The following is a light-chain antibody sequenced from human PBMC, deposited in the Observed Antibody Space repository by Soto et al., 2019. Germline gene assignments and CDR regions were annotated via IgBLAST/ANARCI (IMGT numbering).Light chain of an antibody. CDR3: QEYIHWPPGM. CDR2: DTS. Sequence: EIVVTQSPATVSASPGERVTLSCRASHFVSSRLAWYQQRPGQVPRLLIYDTSTRATGISARFSGSGSGTEFTLNISSLQSEGLAVYYSQEYIHWPPGMFGPGTTVDIK. J-gene: IGKJ1*01. CDR1: HFVSSR. V-gene: IGKV3-15*01.